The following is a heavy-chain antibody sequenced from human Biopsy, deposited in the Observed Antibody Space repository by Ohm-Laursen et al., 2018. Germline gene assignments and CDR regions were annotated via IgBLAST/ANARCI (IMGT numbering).Heavy chain of an antibody. V-gene: IGHV3-23*01. D-gene: IGHD3-3*01. CDR1: GSYFTNYA. J-gene: IGHJ4*02. CDR2: ISGSGGST. CDR3: ARGGQRGFLEWLFIG. Sequence: SLRLSRAASGSYFTNYAMSCVRQAPRKAPEWVSGISGSGGSTYYADSVKPRFTISRDNSKNTLYLQMNSLRAEDTVLYYCARGGQRGFLEWLFIGWGQGTLVTVPS.